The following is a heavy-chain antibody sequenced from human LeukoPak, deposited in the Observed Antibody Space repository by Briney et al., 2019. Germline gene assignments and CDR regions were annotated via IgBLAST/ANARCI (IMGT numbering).Heavy chain of an antibody. J-gene: IGHJ6*03. D-gene: IGHD4-17*01. Sequence: ASVKVSCKASGYTFTGYYMHWVRQAPGQGLEWMGWINPNSGGTNYAQKFQGRVTMTRDTSISTAYMEMSRLRSDDTAVYYCARDLGGDYYYYYYMDVWGKGTTVTISS. CDR1: GYTFTGYY. CDR3: ARDLGGDYYYYYYMDV. V-gene: IGHV1-2*02. CDR2: INPNSGGT.